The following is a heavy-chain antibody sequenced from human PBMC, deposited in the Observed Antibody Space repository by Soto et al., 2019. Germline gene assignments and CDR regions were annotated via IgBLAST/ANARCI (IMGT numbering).Heavy chain of an antibody. Sequence: QVQLVQSGAEVKKPGASVKVSCKASGYTFTSYAMHWVRQAPGQRLEWMGWINAGNGNTKYSQKFKGRVTITRDTAASTAYMELSSMRSDDTVVYQCAEDGLVVVPAGIVGMDVWGQGTTVTVSS. V-gene: IGHV1-3*01. J-gene: IGHJ6*02. CDR1: GYTFTSYA. CDR3: AEDGLVVVPAGIVGMDV. D-gene: IGHD2-2*01. CDR2: INAGNGNT.